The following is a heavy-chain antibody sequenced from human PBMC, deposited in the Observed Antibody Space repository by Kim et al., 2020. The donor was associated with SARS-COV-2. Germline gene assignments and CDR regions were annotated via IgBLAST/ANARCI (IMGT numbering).Heavy chain of an antibody. J-gene: IGHJ3*02. CDR3: ARPWLFDYDSSGYYYQDDAFDI. CDR2: IDPSDSYT. D-gene: IGHD3-22*01. CDR1: GYSFTSYW. V-gene: IGHV5-10-1*01. Sequence: GESLKISCKGSGYSFTSYWISWVRQMPGKGLEWMGRIDPSDSYTNYSPSFQGHVTISADKSISTAYLQWSSLKASDTAMYYCARPWLFDYDSSGYYYQDDAFDIWGQGTMVTVSS.